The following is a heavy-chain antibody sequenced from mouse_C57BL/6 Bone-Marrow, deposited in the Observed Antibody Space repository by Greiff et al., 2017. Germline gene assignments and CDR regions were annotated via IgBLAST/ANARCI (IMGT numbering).Heavy chain of an antibody. J-gene: IGHJ3*01. CDR1: GFSFNTYA. D-gene: IGHD2-4*01. Sequence: EVKLMESGGGLVQPKGSLKLSCAASGFSFNTYAMNWVRQAPGTGLEWVARIRSKSNNYATYYADSVKDRFTISRDDSESMLYLQMNNLKTEDTAMYYCGRSRLGLYDYDAWFAYWGQGTLVTVSA. CDR3: GRSRLGLYDYDAWFAY. CDR2: IRSKSNNYAT. V-gene: IGHV10-1*01.